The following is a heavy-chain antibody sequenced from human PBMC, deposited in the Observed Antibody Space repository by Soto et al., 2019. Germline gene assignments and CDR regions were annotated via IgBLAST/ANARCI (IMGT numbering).Heavy chain of an antibody. Sequence: QLLLQESGPGLVKPSETLSLTCTVSGGSILDSTYYWAWIRQSPGNGLEWIGTIFYSGGTFYTPSLKSRVTMSVDTSINQFSLKLSSVTAADTAVYYCARQASGYYYGWFDPWGQGTLVTVSS. D-gene: IGHD3-22*01. CDR3: ARQASGYYYGWFDP. V-gene: IGHV4-39*01. CDR1: GGSILDSTYY. CDR2: IFYSGGT. J-gene: IGHJ5*02.